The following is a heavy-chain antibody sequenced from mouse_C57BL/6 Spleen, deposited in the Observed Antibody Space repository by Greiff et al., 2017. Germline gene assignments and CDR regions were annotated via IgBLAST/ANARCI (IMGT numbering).Heavy chain of an antibody. D-gene: IGHD2-5*01. Sequence: EVMLVESGGGLVKPGGSLTLSCAASGFTFSSYAMSWVRQTPEKRLEWVATISDGGSYTYYPDNVKGRFTISRDNAKNNLYLQMSHLKSEDTAIYYCAREDSNYIYYDVWGTGTTVTVSS. J-gene: IGHJ1*03. CDR3: AREDSNYIYYDV. CDR1: GFTFSSYA. CDR2: ISDGGSYT. V-gene: IGHV5-4*01.